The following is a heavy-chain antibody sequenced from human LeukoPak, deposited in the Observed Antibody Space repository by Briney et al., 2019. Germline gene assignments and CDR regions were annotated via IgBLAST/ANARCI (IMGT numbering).Heavy chain of an antibody. CDR3: ASIAAALSYYYYYYMDV. J-gene: IGHJ6*03. D-gene: IGHD6-13*01. CDR2: IKQDGSEK. Sequence: PGGSLRLSCAASGFTFSSYWMSWVRQAPGKGLEWVANIKQDGSEKYYVDSVKGRFTISRDNAKNSLYLQMNSLRAEDTAVYYCASIAAALSYYYYYYMDVWGKGTTVTVPS. CDR1: GFTFSSYW. V-gene: IGHV3-7*01.